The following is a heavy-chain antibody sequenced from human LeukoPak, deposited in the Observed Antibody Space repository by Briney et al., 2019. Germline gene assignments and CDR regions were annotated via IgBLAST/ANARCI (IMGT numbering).Heavy chain of an antibody. CDR3: AKGEVWFGRCYGMDV. D-gene: IGHD3-10*01. V-gene: IGHV1-69*04. CDR2: IIPILGIA. CDR1: GGTFSSYA. J-gene: IGHJ6*02. Sequence: SVKVSCKASGGTFSSYAISWVRQAPGQGLEWMGRIIPILGIANYAQKFQGRVTITADKSTSTAYMELSSLRSEDTAVYYCAKGEVWFGRCYGMDVWGQGTTVTVSS.